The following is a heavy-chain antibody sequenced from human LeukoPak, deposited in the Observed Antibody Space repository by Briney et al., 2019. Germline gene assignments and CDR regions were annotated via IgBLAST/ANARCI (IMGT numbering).Heavy chain of an antibody. CDR3: ARQAYDYVWGSYRYYYYYGMDV. CDR2: FDPEDGET. D-gene: IGHD3-16*02. J-gene: IGHJ6*02. CDR1: GYTLTELS. V-gene: IGHV1-24*01. Sequence: GASVKVSCKVSGYTLTELSMHWVRQAPGKGLEWMGGFDPEDGETIYAQKFQGRVTMTRNTSISTAYMELSSLRSEDTAVYYCARQAYDYVWGSYRYYYYYGMDVWGQGTTVTVSS.